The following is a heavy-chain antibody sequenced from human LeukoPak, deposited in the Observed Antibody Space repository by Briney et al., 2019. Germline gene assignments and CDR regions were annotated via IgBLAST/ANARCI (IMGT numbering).Heavy chain of an antibody. CDR1: GFTFRTCA. CDR3: ASHPKSGGNFDY. CDR2: IIGSGTGT. Sequence: GGSLSLSCAVSGFTFRTCAMSWVRQATGKGLEWVSAIIGSGTGTYYADSVKGRFTISRDNSKNTLYLEMNNLRAEDTAAYYCASHPKSGGNFDYWGQGTLVTVSS. D-gene: IGHD4-23*01. J-gene: IGHJ4*02. V-gene: IGHV3-23*01.